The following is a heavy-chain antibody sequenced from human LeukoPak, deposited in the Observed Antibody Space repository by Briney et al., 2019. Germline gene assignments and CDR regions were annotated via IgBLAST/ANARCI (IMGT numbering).Heavy chain of an antibody. D-gene: IGHD4-17*01. CDR3: ARSTVTTWDY. J-gene: IGHJ4*02. Sequence: GESLRLSCAASGFTFRSYWMTWVRQAPGKGLEWVANIKQDGSEEYYVNSVKGRFTISRDNAKNSLYLQMNSLRAEDTAVYYCARSTVTTWDYWGQGTLVIVSS. V-gene: IGHV3-7*05. CDR2: IKQDGSEE. CDR1: GFTFRSYW.